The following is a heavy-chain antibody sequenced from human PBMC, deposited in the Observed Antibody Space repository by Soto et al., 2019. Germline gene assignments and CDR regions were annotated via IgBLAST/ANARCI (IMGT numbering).Heavy chain of an antibody. CDR1: GG. CDR2: FMPLFGKA. V-gene: IGHV1-69*01. Sequence: QVQLVQSGAEVKKPGSSVRVSCKASGGINWVRQAPGHGLEWMGGFMPLFGKADYAQRFQGRVTITADELTTTSCMELRSLRSEDTAVYYCAKRAYCGGDCFAFDVWGQGTSVTVSS. CDR3: AKRAYCGGDCFAFDV. D-gene: IGHD2-21*02. J-gene: IGHJ3*01.